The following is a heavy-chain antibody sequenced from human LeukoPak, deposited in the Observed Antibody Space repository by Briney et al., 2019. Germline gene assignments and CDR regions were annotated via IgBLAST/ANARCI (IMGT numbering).Heavy chain of an antibody. CDR3: AKERAAAAPYGMDV. CDR1: GFTFSSYG. D-gene: IGHD6-13*01. V-gene: IGHV3-30*02. Sequence: GGSLRLSCAASGFTFSSYGMHWVRQAPGKGLEWVAFIRYDGSNKYYADSVKGRFTISRDNSKNTLYLQMDSLRAEDTAVYYCAKERAAAAPYGMDVWGQGTTVSVSS. CDR2: IRYDGSNK. J-gene: IGHJ6*02.